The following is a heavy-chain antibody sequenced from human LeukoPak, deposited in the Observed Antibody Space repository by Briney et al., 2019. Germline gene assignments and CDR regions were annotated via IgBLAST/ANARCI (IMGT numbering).Heavy chain of an antibody. Sequence: GGSLRLSCAASGFSLSRYWMSWVRQAPGKGLEWVANMKQDGSEKKYVDSVKGRFTISRDNTKNSLYLQMNSLRAEDTAVYYCASIAVAGTDFDYWGQGTLVTVSS. V-gene: IGHV3-7*01. D-gene: IGHD6-19*01. CDR2: MKQDGSEK. J-gene: IGHJ4*02. CDR1: GFSLSRYW. CDR3: ASIAVAGTDFDY.